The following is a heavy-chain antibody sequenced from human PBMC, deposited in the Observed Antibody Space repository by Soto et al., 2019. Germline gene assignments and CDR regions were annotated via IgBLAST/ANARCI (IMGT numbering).Heavy chain of an antibody. V-gene: IGHV1-46*03. CDR1: GYTFTSYY. J-gene: IGHJ4*02. Sequence: ASVKVSCKASGYTFTSYYMHWVRQAPGQGLEWMGIINPSGGSTSYAQKFQGRVTMTRDTSTSTVYMELSSLRSEDTAVYYCARASFHQGYCSGGSCSNFDYWGQGTLVTVSS. D-gene: IGHD2-15*01. CDR3: ARASFHQGYCSGGSCSNFDY. CDR2: INPSGGST.